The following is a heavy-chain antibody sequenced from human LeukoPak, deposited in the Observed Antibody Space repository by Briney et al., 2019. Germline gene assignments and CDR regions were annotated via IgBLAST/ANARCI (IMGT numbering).Heavy chain of an antibody. CDR1: GFTFSTYG. V-gene: IGHV3-30*18. J-gene: IGHJ4*02. CDR2: ISYDGSNK. Sequence: PGGSLRLSCAASGFTFSTYGMHWVRQAPGKGLEWAADISYDGSNKHYADFVKGRFTISRDNPKNTVYLQMDSLRVEDTAVYYCAKDGYSYGFFDYWGQGTLVTVSS. CDR3: AKDGYSYGFFDY. D-gene: IGHD5-18*01.